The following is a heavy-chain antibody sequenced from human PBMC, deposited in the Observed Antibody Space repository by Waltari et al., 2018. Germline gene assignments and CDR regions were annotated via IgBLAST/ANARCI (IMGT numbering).Heavy chain of an antibody. CDR2: ISSSDGST. Sequence: VQLVESGGGLVQPGGSLRLSCAASGFTFSSYWMSWVRQAPGKGLEWVSSISSSDGSTYYADSVKGRFTISRDNSKNALYLQVDSLRAEDTAVYFCAKGVPGIAAPGTGYFQHWGQGTLVTVSS. CDR1: GFTFSSYW. D-gene: IGHD6-13*01. J-gene: IGHJ1*01. CDR3: AKGVPGIAAPGTGYFQH. V-gene: IGHV3-23*04.